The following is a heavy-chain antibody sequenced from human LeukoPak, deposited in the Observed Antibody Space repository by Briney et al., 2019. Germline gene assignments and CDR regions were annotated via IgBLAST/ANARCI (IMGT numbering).Heavy chain of an antibody. CDR1: GFTFSNYY. D-gene: IGHD2-2*01. CDR2: ITSGSTYT. CDR3: ARVKGTYCTSTTCQPAFDI. J-gene: IGHJ3*02. Sequence: GGSLRLSCAASGFTFSNYYMSWIRRAPGKGLEWVSYITSGSTYTNYADSVKGRFTISRDNSKNSLYLQMNSLSAEDTAVYYCARVKGTYCTSTTCQPAFDIWGQGTMVTVSS. V-gene: IGHV3-11*05.